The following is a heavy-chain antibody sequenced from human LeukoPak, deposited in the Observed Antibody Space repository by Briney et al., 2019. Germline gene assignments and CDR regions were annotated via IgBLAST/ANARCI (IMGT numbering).Heavy chain of an antibody. CDR2: IKSKTAGGTT. V-gene: IGHV3-15*01. J-gene: IGHJ4*02. CDR3: TTKYDILTGLDY. D-gene: IGHD3-9*01. CDR1: GFTFSNYE. Sequence: GGSLRLSCAPSGFTFSNYEMNWVRQAPGKGLEWVGRIKSKTAGGTTDYAAPVKGRFTISRDDSKNTLYLQMNSLKTEDTAVYYCTTKYDILTGLDYWGQGTLVTVSS.